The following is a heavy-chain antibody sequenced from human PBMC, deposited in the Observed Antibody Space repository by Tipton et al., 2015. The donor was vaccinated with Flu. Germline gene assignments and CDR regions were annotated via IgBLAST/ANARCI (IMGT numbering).Heavy chain of an antibody. D-gene: IGHD3-10*02. J-gene: IGHJ4*02. CDR1: GDSVNTDFF. V-gene: IGHV4-38-2*01. CDR2: IYHSGST. Sequence: GLVKPSETLSLTCAVSGDSVNTDFFWYWIRQPPGKGLEWIGTIYHSGSTYYNPSLKSRLTMSVDTSKNQFSLKLSSVTAADTAVYYCARHTGDSVRGVIDYWGQGTLVTVSS. CDR3: ARHTGDSVRGVIDY.